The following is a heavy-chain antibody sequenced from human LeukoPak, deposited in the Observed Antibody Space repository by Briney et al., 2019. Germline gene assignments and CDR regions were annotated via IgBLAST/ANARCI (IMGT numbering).Heavy chain of an antibody. D-gene: IGHD1-26*01. J-gene: IGHJ3*02. CDR3: ARGVGAIYAFDI. Sequence: PSETLSLTCTVSGGSISSYYWSWIRQPPGKGLEWIGYIYYSGSTNYNPSLKSRVTISVDTSKNQFSLKLSSVTAADTAVYYCARGVGAIYAFDIWGQGTMVTVSS. CDR1: GGSISSYY. V-gene: IGHV4-59*01. CDR2: IYYSGST.